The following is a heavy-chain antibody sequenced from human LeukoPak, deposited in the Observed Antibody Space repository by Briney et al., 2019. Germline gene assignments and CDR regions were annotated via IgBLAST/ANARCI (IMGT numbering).Heavy chain of an antibody. CDR2: ISWNSGSI. Sequence: GGSLRLSCAASGFTFDDYAMHWVRQAPGKGLEWVSGISWNSGSIGYADSVKGRFTISRDNAKNSLYLQMNGLRAEDTALYYCAKVSSRVYYYYGMDVWGQGTTVTVSS. J-gene: IGHJ6*02. CDR3: AKVSSRVYYYYGMDV. V-gene: IGHV3-9*01. CDR1: GFTFDDYA.